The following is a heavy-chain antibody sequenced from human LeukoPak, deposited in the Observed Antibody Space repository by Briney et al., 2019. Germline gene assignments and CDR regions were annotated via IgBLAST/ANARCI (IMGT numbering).Heavy chain of an antibody. V-gene: IGHV3-64D*06. Sequence: GGSLRSPAQPLDSPSVAMLCTGSARLQGRDWNMFLLSSNGGSTYYADSVKGRFTISRDNSKNTLYLQMSSLRAEDTAVYYCVKDRTLGSSSGPFDYWGQGTLVTVSS. CDR3: VKDRTLGSSSGPFDY. D-gene: IGHD6-19*01. J-gene: IGHJ4*02. CDR2: SSNGGST. CDR1: DSPSVAML.